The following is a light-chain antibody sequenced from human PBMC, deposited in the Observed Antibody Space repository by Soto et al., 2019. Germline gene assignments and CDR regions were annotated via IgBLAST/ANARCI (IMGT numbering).Light chain of an antibody. CDR3: LQDYGDSWT. Sequence: MTQAPSSLSASVGGKGMITWRTGRDVGSDVSWYQQKPGHAPKLLIYAASNLYTGVPSRFSGSRSGTEFTLTISSLQPEDFASYYCLQDYGDSWTFGQGTKVDIK. CDR2: AAS. V-gene: IGKV1-6*01. CDR1: RDVGSD. J-gene: IGKJ1*01.